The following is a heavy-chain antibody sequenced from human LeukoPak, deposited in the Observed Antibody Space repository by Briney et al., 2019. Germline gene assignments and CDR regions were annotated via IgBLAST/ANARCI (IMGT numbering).Heavy chain of an antibody. CDR3: AKWGWGSTSWDLYYCYGMDV. V-gene: IGHV3-23*01. CDR1: GFTFSSYA. Sequence: GGSLRLSCAASGFTFSSYAMSWVRQAPGKGLEWVSAISGSGGSTYYADSVKGRFTISRDNSKNTLYLQMNSLRAEDTAVYYCAKWGWGSTSWDLYYCYGMDVWGQGTTVTVSS. J-gene: IGHJ6*02. CDR2: ISGSGGST. D-gene: IGHD2-2*01.